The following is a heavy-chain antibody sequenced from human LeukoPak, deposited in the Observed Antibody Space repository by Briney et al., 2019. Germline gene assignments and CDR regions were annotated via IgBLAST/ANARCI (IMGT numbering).Heavy chain of an antibody. CDR1: GFTFSSYE. D-gene: IGHD4-17*01. J-gene: IGHJ6*03. CDR2: ISSSGSTI. V-gene: IGHV3-48*03. CDR3: ASDGKGYGDYGLGYYYYYYMDV. Sequence: PGGSLRLSCAASGFTFSSYEMNWVRQAPGKGLEWVSDISSSGSTIYDADPVKGRLTISRDNAKNSLYLQMNRLRAEDKAVYYCASDGKGYGDYGLGYYYYYYMDVWGKGTTVTVSS.